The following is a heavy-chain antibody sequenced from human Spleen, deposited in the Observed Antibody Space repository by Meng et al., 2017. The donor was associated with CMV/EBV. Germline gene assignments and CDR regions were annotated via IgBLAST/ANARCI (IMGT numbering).Heavy chain of an antibody. CDR3: ARERVYCSSTSCRPPFYGMDV. J-gene: IGHJ6*02. Sequence: ASVKVSCKASGYSFTGHYMHWVRQAPGQGLEWMGWINPNSGGTNYAQKFQGRVTMTRDTSISTAYMDLRRLRSDDTAVYYCARERVYCSSTSCRPPFYGMDVWGQGTTVTVSS. V-gene: IGHV1-2*02. D-gene: IGHD2-2*01. CDR1: GYSFTGHY. CDR2: INPNSGGT.